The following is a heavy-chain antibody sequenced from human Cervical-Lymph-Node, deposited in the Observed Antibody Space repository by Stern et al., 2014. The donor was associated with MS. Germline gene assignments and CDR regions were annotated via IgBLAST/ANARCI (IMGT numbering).Heavy chain of an antibody. D-gene: IGHD6-19*01. CDR2: IWNDGSNK. CDR3: ARDPKGADYFDY. Sequence: QLVESGGGVVQPGRSLRLSCAASGFTFRNYGMHWVRQAPGKGLEWVAVIWNDGSNKYYADSVKGRFTISRDNSKNTLYLQLNSLRVEDTAVYYCARDPKGADYFDYWGQGTLVTVSS. J-gene: IGHJ4*02. CDR1: GFTFRNYG. V-gene: IGHV3-33*01.